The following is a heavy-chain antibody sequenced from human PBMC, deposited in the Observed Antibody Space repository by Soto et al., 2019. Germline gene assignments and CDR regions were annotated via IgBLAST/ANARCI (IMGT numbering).Heavy chain of an antibody. V-gene: IGHV1-18*01. J-gene: IGHJ4*02. CDR1: GDTFTSYG. CDR3: VRCNGAIDY. D-gene: IGHD3-10*01. Sequence: QGQLVQSGAEVKKPGASVKVSCKASGDTFTSYGISCVRQAPGQGLEWMRWISAYNGNTNYAQKLQGRVTMTTDTSTRKADMAQRSLRSDDTAVYYCVRCNGAIDYWCQGTMVTGST. CDR2: ISAYNGNT.